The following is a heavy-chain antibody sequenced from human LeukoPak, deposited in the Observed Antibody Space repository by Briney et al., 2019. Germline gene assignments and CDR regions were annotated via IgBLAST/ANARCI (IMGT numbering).Heavy chain of an antibody. CDR2: IYHSGST. J-gene: IGHJ4*02. V-gene: IGHV4-39*07. D-gene: IGHD5-18*01. CDR1: GGSISSSSYY. CDR3: ARIQLWSFFDY. Sequence: PSETLSLTCTVSGGSISSSSYYWGWIRQPPGKGLEWIGYIYHSGSTYYNPSLKSRVTISVDRSKNQFSLKLSSVTAADTAVYYCARIQLWSFFDYWGQGTLVTVSS.